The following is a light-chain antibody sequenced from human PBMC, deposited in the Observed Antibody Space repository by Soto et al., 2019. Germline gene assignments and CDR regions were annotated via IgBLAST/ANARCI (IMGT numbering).Light chain of an antibody. CDR1: HFVSTY. J-gene: IGKJ1*01. CDR2: DAS. Sequence: DIQMTQSPTTLSASVGDSVTITCRASHFVSTYLAWYQQKPGKVPKLLIYDASSLQSEVPSRFSGGGSGTEFTLTISSLQADDFATYYCQQYGSHATFGQGTKVEIK. V-gene: IGKV1-5*01. CDR3: QQYGSHAT.